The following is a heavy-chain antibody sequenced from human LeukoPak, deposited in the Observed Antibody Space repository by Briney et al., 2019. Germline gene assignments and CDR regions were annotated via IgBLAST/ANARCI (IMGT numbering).Heavy chain of an antibody. CDR2: TYYRSKWYN. J-gene: IGHJ4*02. CDR1: RDTVSSKNGA. D-gene: IGHD6-19*01. CDR3: ARDFGTTGWHTFDY. V-gene: IGHV6-1*01. Sequence: SQTLSLTSVVSRDTVSSKNGAWNWIRQSPSRGLEWLGRTYYRSKWYNDYAESMEGRMTISQDTSKNQYSLHLNSVTPADTAVYYCARDFGTTGWHTFDYWGQGTLVTVSS.